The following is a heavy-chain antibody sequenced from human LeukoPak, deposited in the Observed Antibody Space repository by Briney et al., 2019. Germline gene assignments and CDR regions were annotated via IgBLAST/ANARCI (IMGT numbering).Heavy chain of an antibody. V-gene: IGHV4-4*02. CDR2: IYHSGST. Sequence: PSETLSLTCAVSGGSISSNNWWSWVRQPPGKGLEWIGEIYHSGSTNYSPSLKSRVTISVDKSKNQFSLRLSSVTAADTAVYYCAREGGFYRPLDYSGQGTLVTVSS. J-gene: IGHJ4*02. D-gene: IGHD3-3*01. CDR3: AREGGFYRPLDY. CDR1: GGSISSNNW.